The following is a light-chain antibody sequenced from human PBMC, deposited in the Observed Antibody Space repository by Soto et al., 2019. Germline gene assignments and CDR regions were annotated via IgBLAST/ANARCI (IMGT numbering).Light chain of an antibody. Sequence: QSGLTQPPSASGSPGQSVAISCTGTSSDVGGYNDVSWYQQHPGKAPKLMIYEVNKRPSGVPDRFSGSKSGNTASLTVSGLQAEDEADYYGSSYAGSRNVFGTGTKVTVL. CDR1: SSDVGGYND. CDR2: EVN. V-gene: IGLV2-8*01. CDR3: SSYAGSRNV. J-gene: IGLJ1*01.